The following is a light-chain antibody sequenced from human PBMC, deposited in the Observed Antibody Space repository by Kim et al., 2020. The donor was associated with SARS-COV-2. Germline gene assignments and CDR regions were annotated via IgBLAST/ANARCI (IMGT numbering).Light chain of an antibody. CDR2: GTS. Sequence: EIVLTQSPGTLSLSPGERATLSCRASQSVSSSYLAWYQQTPGQAPRLLIYGTSSRATGIPDRFSGSVSGTDFTLTITRLEPEDFAVYYCQQYASSPRTFGQGTKVDIK. V-gene: IGKV3-20*01. CDR1: QSVSSSY. J-gene: IGKJ1*01. CDR3: QQYASSPRT.